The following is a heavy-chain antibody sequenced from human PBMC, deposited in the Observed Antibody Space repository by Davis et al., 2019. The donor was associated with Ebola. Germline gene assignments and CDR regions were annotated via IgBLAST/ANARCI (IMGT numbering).Heavy chain of an antibody. CDR1: GYTFTGYY. CDR2: IIPIFGTA. J-gene: IGHJ5*02. V-gene: IGHV1-69*06. CDR3: ARVRVYSSSSYWFDP. D-gene: IGHD6-6*01. Sequence: SVKVSCKASGYTFTGYYMHWVRQAPGQGLEWMGGIIPIFGTANYAQKFQGRVTITADKSTSTAYMELSSLRSEDTAVYYCARVRVYSSSSYWFDPWGQGTLVTVSS.